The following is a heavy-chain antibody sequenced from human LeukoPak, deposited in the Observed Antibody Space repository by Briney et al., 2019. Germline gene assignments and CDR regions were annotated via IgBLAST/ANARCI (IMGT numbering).Heavy chain of an antibody. V-gene: IGHV3-9*01. J-gene: IGHJ3*02. D-gene: IGHD3-22*01. CDR1: GFTFDDYA. CDR3: AREHPYYYDSGAFDI. Sequence: GGSLRLSCAASGFTFDDYAMHWVRQAPGKGLEWVSGISWNSGSIGYADSVKGRFTISRDNSKNTLYLQMNSLRAEDTAVYYCAREHPYYYDSGAFDIWGQGTMVTVSS. CDR2: ISWNSGSI.